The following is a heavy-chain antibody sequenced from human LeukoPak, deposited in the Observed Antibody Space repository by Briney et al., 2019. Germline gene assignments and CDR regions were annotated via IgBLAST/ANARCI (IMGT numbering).Heavy chain of an antibody. D-gene: IGHD2-2*01. CDR3: AKDLGVDGYFSSTSCWGREYFDY. Sequence: PGGSLRLSCAASGLTFSSYAMSWVRQAPGKGLEWVSAISGSGGSTYYADSVKGRFTISRDNSKNTLYLQMSSLRAEDTDVYYCAKDLGVDGYFSSTSCWGREYFDYWGQGTLVTVSS. V-gene: IGHV3-23*01. J-gene: IGHJ4*02. CDR1: GLTFSSYA. CDR2: ISGSGGST.